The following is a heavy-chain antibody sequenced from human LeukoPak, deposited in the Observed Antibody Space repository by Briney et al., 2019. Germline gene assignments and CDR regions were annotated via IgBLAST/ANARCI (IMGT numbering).Heavy chain of an antibody. V-gene: IGHV3-43*02. J-gene: IGHJ4*02. CDR1: GFTIDGYA. CDR3: AKGQDSSGYRSLDY. D-gene: IGHD3-22*01. Sequence: PGGSLRLSCAASGFTIDGYAMHWVRQTPGKSLEWVTLISADAGRKYYADSVKGRFTISRDNSKNSLFLQMNSLRTGDTALYYCAKGQDSSGYRSLDYWGQGTLLTVSS. CDR2: ISADAGRK.